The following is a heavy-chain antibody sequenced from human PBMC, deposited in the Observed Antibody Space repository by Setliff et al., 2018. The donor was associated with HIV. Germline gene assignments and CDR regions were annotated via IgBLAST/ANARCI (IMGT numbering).Heavy chain of an antibody. V-gene: IGHV1-8*01. CDR3: ATATGYHDSGSLQN. CDR1: GYTFTSYD. J-gene: IGHJ4*02. Sequence: ASVKVSCKASGYTFTSYDINWVRQATGQGLEWMGWMNPNSGNTGYAQKFQGRVTMTRNTSISTAYMELSSLRSEDTAVYYCATATGYHDSGSLQNWGQGTLVTVSS. D-gene: IGHD3-10*01. CDR2: MNPNSGNT.